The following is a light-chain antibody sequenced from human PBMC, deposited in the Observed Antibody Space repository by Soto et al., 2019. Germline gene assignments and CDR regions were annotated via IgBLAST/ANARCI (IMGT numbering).Light chain of an antibody. J-gene: IGKJ3*01. Sequence: DIQMTQSPSSLSASVGDRVTITCRANQGIGNSLTWFQQKPGKVPKSLIYDASTLQSGAPSRFSGSGSGTDFTLTISSLQPEDFATYYCQQYDDHPFTFGPGTTVDTK. V-gene: IGKV1-16*01. CDR3: QQYDDHPFT. CDR2: DAS. CDR1: QGIGNS.